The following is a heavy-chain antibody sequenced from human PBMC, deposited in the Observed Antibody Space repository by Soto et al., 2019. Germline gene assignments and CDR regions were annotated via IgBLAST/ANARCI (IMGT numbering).Heavy chain of an antibody. CDR2: IIPIFGTA. Sequence: SVKVSCKASGGTFSSYAISWVRQAPGQGLEWMGGIIPIFGTANYAQKFQGRVTITADESTSTAYMELSSLRSEDTAVYYCARDDDSSGYYGTYYAFDIWGQGTMVTVSS. J-gene: IGHJ3*02. D-gene: IGHD3-22*01. V-gene: IGHV1-69*13. CDR3: ARDDDSSGYYGTYYAFDI. CDR1: GGTFSSYA.